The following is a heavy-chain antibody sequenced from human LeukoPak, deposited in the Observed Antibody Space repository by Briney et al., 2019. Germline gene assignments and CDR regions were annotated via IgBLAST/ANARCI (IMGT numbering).Heavy chain of an antibody. CDR3: ARMSGSYYGYYFDY. CDR1: GGSISSGGYY. Sequence: SETLSLTCTVSGGSISSGGYYWTWVRQHPGKGLEWIGYIYYSGSTYYNPSLKSRVTISVDTSKNQFSLKLSSVTAADTAVYYCARMSGSYYGYYFDYWGQGTLVTVSS. CDR2: IYYSGST. V-gene: IGHV4-31*03. D-gene: IGHD1-26*01. J-gene: IGHJ4*02.